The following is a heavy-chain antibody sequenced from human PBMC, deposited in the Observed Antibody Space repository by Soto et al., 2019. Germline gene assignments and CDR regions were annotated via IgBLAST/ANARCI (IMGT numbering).Heavy chain of an antibody. V-gene: IGHV4-34*01. CDR1: CGSFRGFS. CDR3: ARSATYDY. Sequence: QVQLQQWGAGLLKPSETLSLTCAVYCGSFRGFSWTWIRHPPGKGLEWIGEIDHSGSTTYNPSLKSRVTISGDKSKKQFSLRLSSVTAADTAVYYCARSATYDYWGQGTLVTVAS. D-gene: IGHD1-26*01. J-gene: IGHJ4*02. CDR2: IDHSGST.